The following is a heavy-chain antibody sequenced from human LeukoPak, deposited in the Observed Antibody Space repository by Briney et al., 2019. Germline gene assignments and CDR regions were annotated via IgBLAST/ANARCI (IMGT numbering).Heavy chain of an antibody. V-gene: IGHV1-2*02. D-gene: IGHD6-6*01. J-gene: IGHJ3*02. CDR2: INPNSGGT. CDR3: ARVYSSSAGPFDI. Sequence: ASVKVSCKASGYTFTGYYMHWVRQAPGQGLEWMGWINPNSGGTNYAQKFQGRVTMTRDTSISTAYMKLSRLRSDDTAVYYCARVYSSSAGPFDIWGQGTMVTVSS. CDR1: GYTFTGYY.